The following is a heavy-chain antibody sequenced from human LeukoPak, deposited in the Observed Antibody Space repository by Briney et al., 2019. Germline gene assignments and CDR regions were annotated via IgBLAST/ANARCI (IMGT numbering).Heavy chain of an antibody. CDR2: INHSGST. D-gene: IGHD3-10*01. J-gene: IGHJ4*02. Sequence: SETLSLTCAVYGGSFSGYYWSWIRQPPGKALEWSGEINHSGSTNYNPSLKSRVTISVDTSKNQFSLKLSSVTAADTAVYYCARGLSPRINMVRGVRPPFRGVFDYWGQGTLVTVSS. CDR3: ARGLSPRINMVRGVRPPFRGVFDY. V-gene: IGHV4-34*01. CDR1: GGSFSGYY.